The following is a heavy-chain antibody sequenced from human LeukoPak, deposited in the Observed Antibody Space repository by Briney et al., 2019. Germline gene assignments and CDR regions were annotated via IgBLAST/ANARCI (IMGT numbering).Heavy chain of an antibody. CDR1: GYSITSYG. CDR2: SNTNTGNP. Sequence: ASVKVSCKASGYSITSYGMNWVRQAPGQGLEWMGWSNTNTGNPTYAQGFRGRFVFSFDTSVNTAYLQISSLKTEDTAVYYCARDYYDNSAGYYFTYFDYWGQGALVTVSS. V-gene: IGHV7-4-1*02. CDR3: ARDYYDNSAGYYFTYFDY. D-gene: IGHD3-22*01. J-gene: IGHJ4*02.